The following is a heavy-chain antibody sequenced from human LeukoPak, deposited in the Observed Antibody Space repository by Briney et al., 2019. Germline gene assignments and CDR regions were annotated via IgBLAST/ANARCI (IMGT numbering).Heavy chain of an antibody. CDR3: ARGGRYDYVWGSYRYMIDP. V-gene: IGHV7-4-1*02. CDR1: GYTFTSYA. D-gene: IGHD3-16*02. CDR2: INTNTGNP. J-gene: IGHJ5*02. Sequence: ASVKVSCKASGYTFTSYAMNWVRQAPGQGLEWMGWINTNTGNPTYAQGFTGRFVFSLDTSVSTAYLQLSSLKAEDTAVYYCARGGRYDYVWGSYRYMIDPWGQGTLVTVSS.